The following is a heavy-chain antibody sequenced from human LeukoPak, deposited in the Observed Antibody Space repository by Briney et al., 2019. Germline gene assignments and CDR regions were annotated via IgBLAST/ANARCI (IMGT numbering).Heavy chain of an antibody. Sequence: SETLSLTCTVSGGSISGPYSYWGWIRQPPGKGLEWIGSLYNSGSTYSNPSLKSRATISVDTSKNQCSLKLRSVTAADTAVYYCAGAFGELYKWFDPWGQGTLVTVSS. CDR1: GGSISGPYSY. CDR2: LYNSGST. V-gene: IGHV4-39*07. CDR3: AGAFGELYKWFDP. D-gene: IGHD3-10*01. J-gene: IGHJ5*02.